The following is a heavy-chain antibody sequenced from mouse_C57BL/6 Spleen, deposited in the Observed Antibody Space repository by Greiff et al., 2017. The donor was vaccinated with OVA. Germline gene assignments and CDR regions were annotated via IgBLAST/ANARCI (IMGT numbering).Heavy chain of an antibody. CDR1: GYTFTSYW. J-gene: IGHJ2*01. Sequence: QVQLQQPGAELVKPGASVKLSCKASGYTFTSYWMQWVKQRPGQGLEWIGEIDPSDSYTNYNQKFKGKATLTVDTSSSTAYMQLSSLTSEDSAVYYCARSWDGSRPWYFDYWGQGTTLTVSS. CDR3: ARSWDGSRPWYFDY. D-gene: IGHD1-1*01. CDR2: IDPSDSYT. V-gene: IGHV1-50*01.